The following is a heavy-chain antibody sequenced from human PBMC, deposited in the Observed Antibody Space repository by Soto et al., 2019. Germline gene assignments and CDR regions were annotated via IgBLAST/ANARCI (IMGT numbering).Heavy chain of an antibody. D-gene: IGHD3-22*01. CDR3: AKDRGITMIVGVQDY. CDR1: GFTFSSYG. J-gene: IGHJ4*02. V-gene: IGHV3-30*18. CDR2: ISYDGSNK. Sequence: QVQLVESGGGVVQPGRSLRLSCAASGFTFSSYGMHWVRQAPGKGLEWVAVISYDGSNKYYADSVKGRFTISRDNSKNTLSLQMNSLRAEDTAVSYCAKDRGITMIVGVQDYWGQGTLVTVSS.